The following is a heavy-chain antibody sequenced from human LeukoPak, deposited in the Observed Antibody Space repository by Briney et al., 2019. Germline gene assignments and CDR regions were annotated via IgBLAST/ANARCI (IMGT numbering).Heavy chain of an antibody. V-gene: IGHV3-11*01. CDR2: ISSSGSTI. Sequence: KTGGSLRLSCAASGFTFSDYYMSWIRQAPGKGLEWVSYISSSGSTIYYADSVKGRFTISRDNAKNSLYLQMNSLRAEDTAVYYRAKDSGYDWAYFDYWGQGTLVTVSS. J-gene: IGHJ4*02. CDR3: AKDSGYDWAYFDY. CDR1: GFTFSDYY. D-gene: IGHD5-12*01.